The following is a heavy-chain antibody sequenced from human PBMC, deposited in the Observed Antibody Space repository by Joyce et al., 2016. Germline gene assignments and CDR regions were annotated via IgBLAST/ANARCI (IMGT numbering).Heavy chain of an antibody. CDR3: ARHVLGMIVVVFDY. V-gene: IGHV4-39*01. CDR1: GGSIRSSSYY. Sequence: QLQLQESGPGLVKPSETLSLTCTVSGGSIRSSSYYWGWIRQPPGKGLEWIGSIYYTGSTYYNPSLKSQVTISVDTSKNQFSLKLNSVTAADTAVYYCARHVLGMIVVVFDYWGQGTLVTVSS. CDR2: IYYTGST. D-gene: IGHD3-22*01. J-gene: IGHJ4*02.